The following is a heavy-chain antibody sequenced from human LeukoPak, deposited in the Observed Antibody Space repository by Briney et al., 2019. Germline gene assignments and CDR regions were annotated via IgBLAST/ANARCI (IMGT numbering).Heavy chain of an antibody. Sequence: PGGSLRLSCAASGFTFRNYAMGWVRQAPGKGREGGSYISSSGSTIYYADSVKGRFTISRDNAKNSLYLQMNSLRAEDTAVYYCARDRSQYNRNYVSSKWGYYGMDVWGQGTTVTVSS. V-gene: IGHV3-11*01. CDR3: ARDRSQYNRNYVSSKWGYYGMDV. CDR2: ISSSGSTI. J-gene: IGHJ6*02. CDR1: GFTFRNYA. D-gene: IGHD1-7*01.